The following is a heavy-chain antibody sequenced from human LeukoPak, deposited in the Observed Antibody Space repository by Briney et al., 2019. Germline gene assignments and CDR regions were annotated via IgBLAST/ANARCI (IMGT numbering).Heavy chain of an antibody. CDR1: GYTFTIYY. V-gene: IGHV1-46*01. CDR2: INPSGGST. J-gene: IGHJ6*04. CDR3: ATYSEAGYYYYYGMDV. Sequence: GASVNVSYKASGYTFTIYYMHWVRQAPGQGLEWMGIINPSGGSTSYAQKFQGRVTMTRDTSTSTVYMELSSLRSEDTAVYYCATYSEAGYYYYYGMDVWGKGTTVTVSS. D-gene: IGHD2-15*01.